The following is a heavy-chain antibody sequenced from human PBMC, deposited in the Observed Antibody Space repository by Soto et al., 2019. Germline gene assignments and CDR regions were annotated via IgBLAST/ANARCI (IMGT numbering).Heavy chain of an antibody. CDR1: GYTFTSYD. J-gene: IGHJ4*01. Sequence: QVQLVQSGAEVKKPGASMKVSCKASGYTFTSYDMHWVRQAPGQGLAWMGIINPSGGSTSYAQKFQGRVTMTRDTSTGTVYMELSRWRSENTAVSYCARIGRAVAAPGEREYWGHGTLVTVSS. V-gene: IGHV1-46*01. CDR2: INPSGGST. CDR3: ARIGRAVAAPGEREY. D-gene: IGHD6-19*01.